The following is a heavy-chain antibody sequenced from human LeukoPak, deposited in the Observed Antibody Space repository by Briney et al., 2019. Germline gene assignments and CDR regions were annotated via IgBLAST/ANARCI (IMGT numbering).Heavy chain of an antibody. Sequence: ASVKVSCKASGYTFTGYYMHWVRQAPGQGLGGMGWINPNSGGTNYAQKFQGRVTMTRDTSISTAYMELSRLRSDDTAVYYCARDSGSGWYAEDYWGQGTLVTVCS. V-gene: IGHV1-2*02. J-gene: IGHJ4*02. CDR3: ARDSGSGWYAEDY. CDR2: INPNSGGT. CDR1: GYTFTGYY. D-gene: IGHD6-19*01.